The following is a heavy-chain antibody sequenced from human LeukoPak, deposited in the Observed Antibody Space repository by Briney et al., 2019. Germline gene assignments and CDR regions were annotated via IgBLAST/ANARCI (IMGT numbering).Heavy chain of an antibody. CDR2: LSSGGSSI. V-gene: IGHV3-48*03. CDR3: ARRQFYYYGMDV. CDR1: GFTFNTYE. D-gene: IGHD5-24*01. J-gene: IGHJ6*02. Sequence: GGSLRLSCAASGFTFNTYEMNWVRQAPGKGLEWVSYLSSGGSSIYYADSVKGRFTISRDNAKNSLYLQMNSLRAEDTAVYYCARRQFYYYGMDVWGQGTTVTVSS.